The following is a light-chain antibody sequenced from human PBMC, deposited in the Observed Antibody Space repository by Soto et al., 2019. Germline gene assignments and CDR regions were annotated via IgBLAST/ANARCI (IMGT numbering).Light chain of an antibody. V-gene: IGKV3-20*01. Sequence: EIVLTQSPGTLSLSPGESATLSCRAIQTVSSRYLAWYQHKPCQAPRLHIYGASTRATGIPGRFSGSASGTDFTLTISRLEPEDFAVYYCHQYGPSPMYTFGQGTNLEIK. CDR1: QTVSSRY. CDR3: HQYGPSPMYT. CDR2: GAS. J-gene: IGKJ2*01.